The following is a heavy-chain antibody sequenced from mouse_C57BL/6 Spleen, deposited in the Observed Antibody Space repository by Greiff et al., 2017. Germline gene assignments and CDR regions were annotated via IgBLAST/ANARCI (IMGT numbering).Heavy chain of an antibody. J-gene: IGHJ1*03. CDR2: INPGNGGT. V-gene: IGHV1-53*01. Sequence: QVQLQQPGTELVKPGASVKLSCKASGYTFTSYWMHWVKQRPGQGLEWIGNINPGNGGTNYNEKFKSKATLTVDKSSSTAYMQLSSLTSEDSAVYYCARGGYSNYWYFDVWGTGTTVTVSS. CDR1: GYTFTSYW. D-gene: IGHD2-5*01. CDR3: ARGGYSNYWYFDV.